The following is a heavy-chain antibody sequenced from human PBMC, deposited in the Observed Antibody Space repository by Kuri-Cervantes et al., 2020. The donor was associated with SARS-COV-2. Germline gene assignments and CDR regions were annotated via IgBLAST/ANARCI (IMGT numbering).Heavy chain of an antibody. Sequence: SETLSLTCTVSGGSISSGGYYWSWIRRPPGKGLEWIGYIYHSGSTYYNPSLKSRVTISVDRSKNQFSLKLSSVTAADTAVYYCASRNDDFRSGPPYYYYYMDVWGKGTTVTVSS. V-gene: IGHV4-30-2*01. CDR2: IYHSGST. CDR3: ASRNDDFRSGPPYYYYYMDV. CDR1: GGSISSGGYY. D-gene: IGHD3-3*01. J-gene: IGHJ6*03.